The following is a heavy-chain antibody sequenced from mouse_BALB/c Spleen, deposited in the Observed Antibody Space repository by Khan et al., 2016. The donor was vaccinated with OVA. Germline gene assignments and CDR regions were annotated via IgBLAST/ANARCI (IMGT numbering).Heavy chain of an antibody. CDR2: ISYRRNT. CDR3: DRLHGEDFEY. J-gene: IGHJ2*01. CDR1: GYSITSDYA. V-gene: IGHV3-2*02. Sequence: VQLLESGPGLVKPSQSLSLTCPVTGYSITSDYAWNWIRQFPGNKLEWMGFISYRRNTNYNPSLKSRISITRDTSKNQFFLQLNSVTTEDTATFYRDRLHGEDFEYWGQG.